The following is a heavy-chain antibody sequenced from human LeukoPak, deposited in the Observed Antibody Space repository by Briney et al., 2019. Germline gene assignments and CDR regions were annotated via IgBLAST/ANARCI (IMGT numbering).Heavy chain of an antibody. D-gene: IGHD6-13*01. V-gene: IGHV3-21*01. CDR3: ARATGYSSSGGY. CDR2: ISSSSSYI. J-gene: IGHJ4*02. Sequence: AGGSLRLSCAASGFTFSSYSMNWVRQAPGKGLEWVSSISSSSSYIYYADSVKGRFTISRDNAKNSLYLQMNSLSAEDTAVYYCARATGYSSSGGYWGQGTLVTVSS. CDR1: GFTFSSYS.